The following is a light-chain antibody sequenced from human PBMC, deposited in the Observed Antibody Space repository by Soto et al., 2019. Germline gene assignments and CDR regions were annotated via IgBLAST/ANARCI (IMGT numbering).Light chain of an antibody. CDR3: HQYGSSPPYA. Sequence: EIVLTQSPGTLSLSPGERATLSCRASRSVSSSYLSWYQQKPGQAPRLLIYRASSRATGIPDRFSGSEPGTDFNLTTSRLEPEDFVVYYCHQYGSSPPYAVGQETKLE. CDR2: RAS. V-gene: IGKV3-20*01. CDR1: RSVSSSY. J-gene: IGKJ2*01.